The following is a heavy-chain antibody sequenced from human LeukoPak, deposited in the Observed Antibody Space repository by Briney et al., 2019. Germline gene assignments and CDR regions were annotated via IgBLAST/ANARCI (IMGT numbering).Heavy chain of an antibody. J-gene: IGHJ4*02. CDR1: GFTFSRNA. CDR3: ARPLDSSNNYFDY. Sequence: PGGSLRLSCAASGFTFSRNAMNWVRQAPGKGLEWVSFISSSSNYMSYADSVKGRFTTSRDNAKNSLYLQMNSLRAEDTAVYYCARPLDSSNNYFDYWGQGTLVTVSA. V-gene: IGHV3-21*01. D-gene: IGHD6-13*01. CDR2: ISSSSNYM.